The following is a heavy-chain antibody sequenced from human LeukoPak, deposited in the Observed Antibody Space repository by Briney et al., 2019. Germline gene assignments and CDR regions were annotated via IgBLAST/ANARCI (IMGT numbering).Heavy chain of an antibody. J-gene: IGHJ5*02. CDR3: ARGRYCSSTSCSRENWFDP. CDR1: GFTFSSYS. Sequence: GGSLRLSCAASGFTFSSYSMSWVRQAPGKGLEWVSSISSSSYIYYADSVKGRFTISRDNAKNSLYLQMNSLRAEDTAVYYCARGRYCSSTSCSRENWFDPWGQGTLVTVSS. V-gene: IGHV3-21*01. CDR2: ISSSSYI. D-gene: IGHD2-2*01.